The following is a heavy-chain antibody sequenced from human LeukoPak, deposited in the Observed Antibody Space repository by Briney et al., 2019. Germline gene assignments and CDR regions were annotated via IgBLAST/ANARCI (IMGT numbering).Heavy chain of an antibody. CDR3: ARDRIVVVPAAMGGGYYYGMDV. CDR2: IYYSGST. Sequence: SETLSLTCTVSGGSISSSSYYWGWIRQPPGKGLEWIGSIYYSGSTYYNPSLKSRVTISVDTSKNQFSLKLSSVTAADTAVYYCARDRIVVVPAAMGGGYYYGMDVWGQGTTVTVSS. J-gene: IGHJ6*02. CDR1: GGSISSSSYY. V-gene: IGHV4-39*07. D-gene: IGHD2-2*01.